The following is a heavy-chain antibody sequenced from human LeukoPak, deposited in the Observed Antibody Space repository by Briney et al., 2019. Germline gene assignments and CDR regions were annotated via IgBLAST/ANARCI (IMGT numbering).Heavy chain of an antibody. Sequence: GGSLRLSCAAAGFTFSSYWMSWVRQAPGKGLEWVANIKQDGSEKYYVDSVKGRFTISRDNAKNSLFLQMNSLRAADTAVYYCARAGAPYGLDIWGRGTMVTVSS. CDR3: ARAGAPYGLDI. CDR1: GFTFSSYW. J-gene: IGHJ3*02. D-gene: IGHD3-10*01. CDR2: IKQDGSEK. V-gene: IGHV3-7*01.